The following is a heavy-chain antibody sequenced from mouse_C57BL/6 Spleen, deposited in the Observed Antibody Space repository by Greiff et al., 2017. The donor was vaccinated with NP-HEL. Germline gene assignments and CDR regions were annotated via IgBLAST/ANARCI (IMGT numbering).Heavy chain of an antibody. CDR1: GYTFTSYW. CDR3: ARVNGGYDGGAWFAY. J-gene: IGHJ3*01. CDR2: IDPSDSYT. D-gene: IGHD2-2*01. V-gene: IGHV1-59*01. Sequence: QVQLQQPGAELVRPGTSVKLSCKASGYTFTSYWMHWVKQRPGQGLEWIGVIDPSDSYTNYNQKFKGKATLTVETSSSTAYMQLSSLTSEDSAVYYCARVNGGYDGGAWFAYWGQGTLVTVSA.